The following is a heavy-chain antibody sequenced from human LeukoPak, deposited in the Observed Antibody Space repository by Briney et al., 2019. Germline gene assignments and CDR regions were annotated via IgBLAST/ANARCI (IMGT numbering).Heavy chain of an antibody. Sequence: AASVKVSCKASGYTFTGYYMHWVRQAPGQGLEWMGWINPNSGGTNYAQKFQGRVTMTRDTSISTAYMELSRLGSDDTAVYYCARARGVSYYYYMDVWGKGTTVTISS. V-gene: IGHV1-2*02. CDR2: INPNSGGT. CDR3: ARARGVSYYYYMDV. CDR1: GYTFTGYY. D-gene: IGHD3-10*01. J-gene: IGHJ6*03.